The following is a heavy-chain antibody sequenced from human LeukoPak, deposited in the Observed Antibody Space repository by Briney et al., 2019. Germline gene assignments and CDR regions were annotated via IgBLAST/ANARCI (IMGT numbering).Heavy chain of an antibody. CDR1: GFTFTSYA. CDR2: IKSKTDGGTT. J-gene: IGHJ4*02. V-gene: IGHV3-15*01. CDR3: TALPGVLRYFDARFDY. Sequence: GGSLRLSCVASGFTFTSYAMSWVRQAPGKGLEWVGRIKSKTDGGTTDYAAPVKGRFTISRDDSKNTLYLQMNSLKTEDTAVYYCTALPGVLRYFDARFDYWGQGTLVTVSS. D-gene: IGHD3-9*01.